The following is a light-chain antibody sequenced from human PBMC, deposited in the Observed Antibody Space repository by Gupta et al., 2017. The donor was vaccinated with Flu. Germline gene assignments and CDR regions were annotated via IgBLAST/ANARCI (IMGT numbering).Light chain of an antibody. CDR2: KVS. J-gene: IGKJ1*01. Sequence: DVVMTQSPLSLPVTLGQPASISCRSSQSFVYSDGYTYLNWFQQRPGQSPRRLIYKVSKRDSGVPDRFSGSGSGTDFTLEISRVEAEDVGIYYCMQGTHWPWTFGQGTKVEIK. CDR1: QSFVYSDGYTY. V-gene: IGKV2-30*01. CDR3: MQGTHWPWT.